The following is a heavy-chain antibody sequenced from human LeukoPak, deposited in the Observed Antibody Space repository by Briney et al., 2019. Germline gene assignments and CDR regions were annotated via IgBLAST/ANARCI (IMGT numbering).Heavy chain of an antibody. J-gene: IGHJ4*02. CDR2: ISDDGNVK. Sequence: GGSLRLSCAASGFTFSGYGMHWVRQAPGKGLEWVAVISDDGNVKSYSDSVKGRLTISRDNSKNLLSLQMNSLRAEDTAVYYCAKSGARYCGRGNCYFDYWGQGTLVTVSS. V-gene: IGHV3-30*18. CDR3: AKSGARYCGRGNCYFDY. CDR1: GFTFSGYG. D-gene: IGHD2-21*01.